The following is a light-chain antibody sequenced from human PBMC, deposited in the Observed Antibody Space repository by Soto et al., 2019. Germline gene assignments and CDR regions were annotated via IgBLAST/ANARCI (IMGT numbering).Light chain of an antibody. Sequence: EIVLTQSPATLSLSPGERVALSCRASQTVSSYLAWYQQKPGQAPRLLIYDASNRATGIPVRFSGSGSGTDFTLTISSLEPEDFAVYYCHQRSNWPITFGQGTRLEIK. CDR1: QTVSSY. CDR2: DAS. CDR3: HQRSNWPIT. V-gene: IGKV3-11*01. J-gene: IGKJ5*01.